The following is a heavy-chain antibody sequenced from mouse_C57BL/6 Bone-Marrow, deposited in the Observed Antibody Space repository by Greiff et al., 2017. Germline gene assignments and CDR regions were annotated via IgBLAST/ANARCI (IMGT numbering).Heavy chain of an antibody. CDR3: ARNYYGSSSFDY. Sequence: EVQLQQSGPELVKPGASVKMSCKASGYTFTDYNMHWVKQSHGKSLEWIGYINPNNGGTSYNQKFKGKATLTVNKSSSPAYMELRSLTSEDSAVYYCARNYYGSSSFDYWGQGTTLTVSS. D-gene: IGHD1-1*01. CDR1: GYTFTDYN. CDR2: INPNNGGT. V-gene: IGHV1-22*01. J-gene: IGHJ2*01.